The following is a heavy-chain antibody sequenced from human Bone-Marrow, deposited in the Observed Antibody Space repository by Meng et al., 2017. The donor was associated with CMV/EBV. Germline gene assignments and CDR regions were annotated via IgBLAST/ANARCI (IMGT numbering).Heavy chain of an antibody. CDR3: ARESDFWSGSVGYYYGMDV. Sequence: ASVKVSCKASGYTFTGYYMYWVRQAPGQGLEWMGIINPSGGSTSYAQKFQGRVTMTRDTSTSTVYMELSSLRSEDTAVYYCARESDFWSGSVGYYYGMDVWGQGTTVTVSS. D-gene: IGHD3-3*01. J-gene: IGHJ6*02. CDR2: INPSGGST. CDR1: GYTFTGYY. V-gene: IGHV1-46*01.